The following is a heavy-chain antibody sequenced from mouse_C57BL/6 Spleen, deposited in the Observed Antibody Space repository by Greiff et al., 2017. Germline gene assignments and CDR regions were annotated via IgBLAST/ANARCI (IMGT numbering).Heavy chain of an antibody. D-gene: IGHD2-5*01. V-gene: IGHV1-56*01. CDR2: IFLGSGST. J-gene: IGHJ2*01. CDR1: GYTFTSHW. CDR3: ARRGHYSNYEYFDY. Sequence: QVQLQQSGPELVRPGASVKISCKAPGYTFTSHWMQWVRQRPGQGLEWIGEIFLGSGSTYYNEKFKGKDTLTVDTSSRTAYMQLSSLTSEDSAVYSGARRGHYSNYEYFDYWGQGTTLTVSS.